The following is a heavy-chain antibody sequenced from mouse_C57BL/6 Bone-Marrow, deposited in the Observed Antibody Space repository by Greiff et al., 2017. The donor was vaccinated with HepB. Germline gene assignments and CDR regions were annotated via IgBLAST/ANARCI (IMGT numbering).Heavy chain of an antibody. CDR2: IDPSDSET. J-gene: IGHJ2*01. Sequence: QVQLKQPGAELVRPGSSVKLSCKASGYTFTSYWMHWVKQRPIQGLEWIGNIDPSDSETHYNQKFKDKATLTVDKSSSTAYMQLRSLTSEDSAVYYCARKGVGFDYWGQGTTLTVSS. CDR1: GYTFTSYW. CDR3: ARKGVGFDY. V-gene: IGHV1-52*01.